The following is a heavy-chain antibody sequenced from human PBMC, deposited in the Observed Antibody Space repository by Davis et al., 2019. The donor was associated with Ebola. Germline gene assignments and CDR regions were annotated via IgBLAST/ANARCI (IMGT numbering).Heavy chain of an antibody. CDR3: ARDGSTSWYGTFDY. V-gene: IGHV3-20*04. CDR1: GFTFDDYG. D-gene: IGHD6-13*01. J-gene: IGHJ4*02. CDR2: INWNGGST. Sequence: PGGSLRLSCAASGFTFDDYGMSWVRQAPGKGVEWVSGINWNGGSTGYADSVRGRFTISRDNAKNSLYLQMNSLRAEDTALYYCARDGSTSWYGTFDYWGQGTLVTVSS.